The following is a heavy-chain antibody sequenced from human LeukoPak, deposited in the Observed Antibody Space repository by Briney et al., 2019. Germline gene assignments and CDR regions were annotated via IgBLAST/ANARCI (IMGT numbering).Heavy chain of an antibody. V-gene: IGHV3-23*01. CDR1: GFTFNSYS. J-gene: IGHJ4*02. D-gene: IGHD2-8*02. CDR3: ATYRQVLLPFES. Sequence: GGSLRLSCAASGFTFNSYSMHWVRQPPGKGLEWVSSIFPSGGEIHYADSVRGRFTISRDNSKSTLSLQMNSLRAEDTAIYYCATYRQVLLPFESWGQGTLVTVSS. CDR2: IFPSGGEI.